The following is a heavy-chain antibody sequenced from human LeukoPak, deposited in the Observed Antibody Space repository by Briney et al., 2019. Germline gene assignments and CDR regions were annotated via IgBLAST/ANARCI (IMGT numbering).Heavy chain of an antibody. V-gene: IGHV3-23*01. CDR3: AKRYCDTSSCSFFDY. Sequence: GGSLRLSCAASGFTFSSYAMSWVRQAPGKGLEWVSFIYGSGGTTYYADSVKGRFTISRDNSKNTLYLHMNSLRAEDTALYYCAKRYCDTSSCSFFDYWGQGTLVTVSS. CDR1: GFTFSSYA. D-gene: IGHD2/OR15-2a*01. J-gene: IGHJ4*02. CDR2: IYGSGGTT.